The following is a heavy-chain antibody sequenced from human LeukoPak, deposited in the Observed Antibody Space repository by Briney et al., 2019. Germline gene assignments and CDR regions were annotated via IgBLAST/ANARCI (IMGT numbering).Heavy chain of an antibody. J-gene: IGHJ4*02. CDR2: ISGSGDRT. CDR1: GFTVSSNY. V-gene: IGHV3-23*01. Sequence: GGSLRLSCAASGFTVSSNYMSWVRQAPGKGLQWVSAISGSGDRTYYADSVKGRFTVSRDNSKNTLYLQMNSLRAEDTAVYYCAKGGGWLYYFDYWGQGTLVTVSS. D-gene: IGHD6-19*01. CDR3: AKGGGWLYYFDY.